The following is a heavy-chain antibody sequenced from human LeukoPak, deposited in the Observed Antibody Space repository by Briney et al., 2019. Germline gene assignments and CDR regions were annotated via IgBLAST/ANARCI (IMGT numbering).Heavy chain of an antibody. CDR2: MNPNTGAT. CDR1: GYTFISHD. V-gene: IGHV1-8*01. Sequence: ASVKVSCKASGYTFISHDINWVRQATGQRLEWMGWMNPNTGATGYAQNFQGRVTMTRDTSISTAYMELSSLRSEDTAVYYCARGYGYNSFFDYWGQGTLVTVSS. D-gene: IGHD5-24*01. CDR3: ARGYGYNSFFDY. J-gene: IGHJ4*02.